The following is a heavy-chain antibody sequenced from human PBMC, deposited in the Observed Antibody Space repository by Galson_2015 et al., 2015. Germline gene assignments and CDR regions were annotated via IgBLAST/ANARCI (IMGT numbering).Heavy chain of an antibody. J-gene: IGHJ1*01. D-gene: IGHD6-13*01. CDR3: ARAPPASPQQQLGYFQH. V-gene: IGHV4-38-2*01. Sequence: ETLSLTCAVSGYSISSGYYWGWIRQPPGKGLEWIGSIYHSGSTYYNPSLKSRVTISVDTSKNQFSLKLSSVTAADTAVYYCARAPPASPQQQLGYFQHWGQGTLVTVSS. CDR2: IYHSGST. CDR1: GYSISSGYY.